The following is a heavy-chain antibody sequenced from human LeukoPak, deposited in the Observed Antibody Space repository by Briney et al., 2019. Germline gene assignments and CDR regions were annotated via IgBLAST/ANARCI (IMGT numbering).Heavy chain of an antibody. V-gene: IGHV4-38-2*01. J-gene: IGHJ6*03. D-gene: IGHD4-11*01. CDR1: GHSISSGYY. Sequence: SETLSLTGSVSGHSISSGYYWGWIRQPPGKGLEWIGTMYHRGSTYYNPSLKSRVTMSGDTSKNHFSLKLSSVIAADAAVYYCARHRGDNSNPRYYFYYMDVWGKGTTVTVSS. CDR3: ARHRGDNSNPRYYFYYMDV. CDR2: MYHRGST.